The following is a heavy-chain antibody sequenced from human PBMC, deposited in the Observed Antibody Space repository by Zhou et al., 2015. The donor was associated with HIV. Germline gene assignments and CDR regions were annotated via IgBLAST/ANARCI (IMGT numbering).Heavy chain of an antibody. D-gene: IGHD6-6*01. J-gene: IGHJ6*02. Sequence: EVQLVESGGGLVQPGRSLRLSCAAFRFTFDDYAMHWVRQAPGKGLEWVSGISWNSGGIGYADSVKGRFIISRDNAKNSVYLEMNSLRSEDSALYYCASRPQLGPLLPYGMDVWGQGTTVTVSS. V-gene: IGHV3-9*01. CDR2: ISWNSGGI. CDR3: ASRPQLGPLLPYGMDV. CDR1: RFTFDDYA.